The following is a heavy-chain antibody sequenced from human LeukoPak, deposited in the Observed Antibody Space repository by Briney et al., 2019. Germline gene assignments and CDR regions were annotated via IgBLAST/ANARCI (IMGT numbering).Heavy chain of an antibody. CDR1: GYIFTTYY. CDR2: INPSAGST. D-gene: IGHD3-22*01. V-gene: IGHV1-46*01. CDR3: ARAADSSSTLSSLLY. J-gene: IGHJ4*02. Sequence: ASVKVSCKASGYIFTTYYMHWVRQAPGQGLEWMGIINPSAGSTTYAQKFQGRVTMTRDTSTSTVYMELSSLRSEDTAVYYCARAADSSSTLSSLLYWGQGTLVTVSS.